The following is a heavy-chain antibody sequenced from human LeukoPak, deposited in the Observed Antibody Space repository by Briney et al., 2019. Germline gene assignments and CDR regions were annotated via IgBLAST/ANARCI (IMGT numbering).Heavy chain of an antibody. CDR2: IYYSGSN. V-gene: IGHV4-39*02. CDR1: GGSISSSSYS. CDR3: ARDERTPRGYSYGYFDY. D-gene: IGHD5-18*01. Sequence: ASETLSLTCTVSGGSISSSSYSWGWIRQPPGKGLEWIGSIYYSGSNYYNPSLKRRVTISVDTSKNQFSLKLSSVTAADTAVYYCARDERTPRGYSYGYFDYWGQGTLVTVS. J-gene: IGHJ4*02.